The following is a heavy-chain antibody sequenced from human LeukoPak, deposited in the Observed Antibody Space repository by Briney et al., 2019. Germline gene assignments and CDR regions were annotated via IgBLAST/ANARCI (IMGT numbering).Heavy chain of an antibody. D-gene: IGHD1-26*01. CDR3: ARDTSASRDDY. V-gene: IGHV3-15*01. CDR1: GFTFSNAW. Sequence: GGSLRLSCAASGFTFSNAWMSWVRQAPGKGLEWVGRIKSKTDGGTTDYAAPVKGRFTISRDDSQNSLFLQMNSLKTEDTAVYYCARDTSASRDDYWGPGTLVTVSS. J-gene: IGHJ4*02. CDR2: IKSKTDGGTT.